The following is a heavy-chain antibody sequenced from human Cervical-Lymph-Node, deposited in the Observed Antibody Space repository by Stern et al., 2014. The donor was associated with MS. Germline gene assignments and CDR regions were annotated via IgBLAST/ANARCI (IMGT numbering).Heavy chain of an antibody. D-gene: IGHD6-19*01. V-gene: IGHV5-51*01. CDR1: GYTFTDYW. J-gene: IGHJ4*02. CDR3: ARPHSPGWSYYFDF. CDR2: FFPGASDT. Sequence: VQLVESGAEVRKPGQSLTISCNISGYTFTDYWIDWGRQMPGKGLEWMGAFFPGASDTRYSPSFQGHATISVATSINTASLQWSDLRASDTAMYYCARPHSPGWSYYFDFWGQGTLVAVSS.